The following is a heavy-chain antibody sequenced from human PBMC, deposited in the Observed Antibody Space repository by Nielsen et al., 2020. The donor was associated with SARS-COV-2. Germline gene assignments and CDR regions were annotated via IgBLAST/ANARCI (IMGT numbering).Heavy chain of an antibody. CDR2: INSDGSST. J-gene: IGHJ4*02. V-gene: IGHV3-74*01. D-gene: IGHD3-22*01. Sequence: GGSLRLSCAASGFTFSSYWMHWVRQVPGKGLVWVSRINSDGSSTSYADSVKGRFTISRDNAKNTLYLQMNSLRAEDTAVYYCARDGWDSSGYYSLPFDYWGQGTLVTVSS. CDR3: ARDGWDSSGYYSLPFDY. CDR1: GFTFSSYW.